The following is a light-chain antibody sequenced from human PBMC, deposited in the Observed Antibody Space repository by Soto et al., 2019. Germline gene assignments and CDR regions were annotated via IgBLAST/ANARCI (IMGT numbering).Light chain of an antibody. CDR3: SSYTSSSTYV. CDR2: DVS. J-gene: IGLJ1*01. CDR1: SSDVGGYNS. Sequence: QSALTQPASVSGSPGQSITISCTGTSSDVGGYNSVSWYHQHPGKAPKVMIYDVSNRPSGVSNRFSGSKSGNTASLTISGLQAEDEAEYYCSSYTSSSTYVFGTGTKVTVL. V-gene: IGLV2-14*01.